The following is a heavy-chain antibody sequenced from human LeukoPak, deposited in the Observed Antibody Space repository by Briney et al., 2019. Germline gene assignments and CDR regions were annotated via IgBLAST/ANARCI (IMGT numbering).Heavy chain of an antibody. V-gene: IGHV3-74*01. CDR3: ARDVPHNWFDS. CDR2: IDNDGSGT. CDR1: GLTFSGYW. Sequence: GGSLRLSCAASGLTFSGYWVHWVRQAPGKGLVRVSRIDNDGSGTIYADSVKGRFTISRDNAKNTVHLQMNSLRVEDAAVYYCARDVPHNWFDSWGQGILVTVSS. J-gene: IGHJ5*01.